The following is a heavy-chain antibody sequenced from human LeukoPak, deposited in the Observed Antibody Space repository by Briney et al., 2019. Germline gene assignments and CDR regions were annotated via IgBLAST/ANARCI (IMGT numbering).Heavy chain of an antibody. CDR3: ARCLSPDIGQLDWFDL. Sequence: SETLSLTCTVSGGSISSSSYYWGWIRQPPGKGLEWIGSIYYSGSTYYNPSLKSRVTISVDTSKNQFSLKLSSVTAADTAVYYCARCLSPDIGQLDWFDLRGQGTLVTVSS. V-gene: IGHV4-39*01. J-gene: IGHJ5*02. CDR1: GGSISSSSYY. D-gene: IGHD5-12*01. CDR2: IYYSGST.